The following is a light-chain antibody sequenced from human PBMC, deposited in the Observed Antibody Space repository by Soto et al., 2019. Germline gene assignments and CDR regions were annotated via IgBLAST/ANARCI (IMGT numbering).Light chain of an antibody. CDR2: EVV. J-gene: IGLJ1*01. V-gene: IGLV2-8*01. Sequence: QSALTQPPSASWSPGQSVTISCTGTKNDIGVYDFVSWYQHHPGKAPRLIIYEVVQRPSGVPDRFSGSKSGNTASLTVSGLQAADEGDYFCKSYAGSNTYVFGSGTKVTVL. CDR3: KSYAGSNTYV. CDR1: KNDIGVYDF.